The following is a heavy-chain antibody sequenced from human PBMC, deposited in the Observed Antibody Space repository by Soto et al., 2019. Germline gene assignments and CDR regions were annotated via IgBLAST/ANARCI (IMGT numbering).Heavy chain of an antibody. D-gene: IGHD4-17*01. CDR3: ATHPPYGPLDH. V-gene: IGHV4-39*01. CDR2: IYYSENT. J-gene: IGHJ4*02. CDR1: GGSISSSSNH. Sequence: NPSETPSLTCTVSGGSISSSSNHWGWIRQPPGKGLEWIGNIYYSENTYYNPSLKSRVTISVDTSKNQFSLRLTSVTAADTAVYYCATHPPYGPLDHWGQGTLLTVSS.